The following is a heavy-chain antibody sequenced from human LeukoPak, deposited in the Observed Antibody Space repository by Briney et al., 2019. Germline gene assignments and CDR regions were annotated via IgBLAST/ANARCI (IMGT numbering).Heavy chain of an antibody. Sequence: PGGSLRLSCAASGFTFSSCSMTWVRQAPVKGLEWVSSISSSSSYIYYADSVKGRFTISRDNAKNSLYLQMNSLRAEDTAVYYCARDRGYDSSGYYYTPFGYWGQGTLVTVSS. CDR1: GFTFSSCS. V-gene: IGHV3-21*01. D-gene: IGHD3-22*01. J-gene: IGHJ4*02. CDR2: ISSSSSYI. CDR3: ARDRGYDSSGYYYTPFGY.